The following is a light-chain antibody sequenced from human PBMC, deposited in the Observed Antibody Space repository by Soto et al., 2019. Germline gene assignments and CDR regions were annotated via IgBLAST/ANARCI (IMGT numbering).Light chain of an antibody. CDR3: QQYGSSPLT. CDR2: GAS. J-gene: IGKJ4*01. Sequence: EIVLTQSPGTLSLSPGEGATLSCRASQSVSTYLAWYQQKVGQAPRLLIYGASSRATGTPGRFSGSGSGTDFTLTINRMETEDFAVYFCQQYGSSPLTFGGGTKVDIK. V-gene: IGKV3-20*01. CDR1: QSVSTY.